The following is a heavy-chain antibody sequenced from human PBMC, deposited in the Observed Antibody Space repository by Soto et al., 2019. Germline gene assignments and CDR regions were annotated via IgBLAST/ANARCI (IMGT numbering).Heavy chain of an antibody. CDR2: IYCGCST. V-gene: IGHV3-66*01. J-gene: IGHJ4*02. D-gene: IGHD6-19*01. CDR3: ARSWAVAGSYDY. CDR1: GFTVSSNY. Sequence: GGSLRLSYAASGFTVSSNYMNWVRQAPGKGLEWVSVIYCGCSTYYADSVKGRFTISRDNSKNTLYLQMNSLRAEDTAVYYCARSWAVAGSYDYWGQGTLVTVSS.